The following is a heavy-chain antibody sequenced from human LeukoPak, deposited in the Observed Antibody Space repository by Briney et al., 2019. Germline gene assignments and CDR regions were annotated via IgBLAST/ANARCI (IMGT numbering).Heavy chain of an antibody. Sequence: GGSLRLSCAASGFTFSSYSMNWVRQAPGKGLEWVSYISSSSSTIYYADSVKGRFTISRDNAKNSLYLQMNSLRAEDTAVYYCAREGPNTYYDFWSGSAIRLDGPRKYYYYYYMDVWGKGTTVTVSS. V-gene: IGHV3-48*01. CDR2: ISSSSSTI. CDR1: GFTFSSYS. J-gene: IGHJ6*03. D-gene: IGHD3-3*01. CDR3: AREGPNTYYDFWSGSAIRLDGPRKYYYYYYMDV.